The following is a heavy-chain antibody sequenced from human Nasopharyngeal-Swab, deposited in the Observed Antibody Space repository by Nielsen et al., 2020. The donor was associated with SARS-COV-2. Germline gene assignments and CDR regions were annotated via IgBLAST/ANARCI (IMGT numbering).Heavy chain of an antibody. V-gene: IGHV3-48*04. Sequence: GAPLNLSCATSGLTFSPYTMTWVRQAPGKGLQWISYITSGNSVQYADSVRGRFTISRDNAKNSLYLQMNSLTAEDAAVYYCARERGGGYGDYWGQGTLVTVSS. CDR2: ITSGNSV. D-gene: IGHD5-12*01. J-gene: IGHJ4*02. CDR3: ARERGGGYGDY. CDR1: GLTFSPYT.